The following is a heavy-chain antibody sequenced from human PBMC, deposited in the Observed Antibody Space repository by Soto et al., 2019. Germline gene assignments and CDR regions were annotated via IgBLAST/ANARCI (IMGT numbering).Heavy chain of an antibody. CDR3: ALTYDYVWGSYRYFDY. J-gene: IGHJ4*02. CDR1: GYTITSYG. D-gene: IGHD3-16*02. V-gene: IGHV1-18*01. Sequence: ASVKVSCKASGYTITSYGISWVRQAPGQGLEWMGWISAYNGNTNYAQKLQGRVTMTTDTSTSTAYMELRSLSSDDTAVYYCALTYDYVWGSYRYFDYWGQGTLVTVSS. CDR2: ISAYNGNT.